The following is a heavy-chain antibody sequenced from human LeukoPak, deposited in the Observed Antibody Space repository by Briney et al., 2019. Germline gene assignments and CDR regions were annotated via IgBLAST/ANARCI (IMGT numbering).Heavy chain of an antibody. J-gene: IGHJ6*03. CDR1: GFTFSSYA. CDR2: ISYDGSNK. CDR3: ARVHDSSSYSYYYYYMDV. V-gene: IGHV3-30-3*01. Sequence: PGRSLRLSCAASGFTFSSYAMHWVRQAPGKGLEWVAVISYDGSNKYYADSVKGRFTISRDNSKNTLYLQMNSLRAEDTAVYYCARVHDSSSYSYYYYYMDVWGKGTTVTVSS. D-gene: IGHD6-6*01.